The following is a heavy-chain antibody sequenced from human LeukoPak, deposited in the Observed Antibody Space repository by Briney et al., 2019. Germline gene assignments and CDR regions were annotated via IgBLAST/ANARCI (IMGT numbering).Heavy chain of an antibody. Sequence: PGGSLRLSCAASGFTFSSYEMNWVRQAPGKGLEWVSYISSSGSTIYYADSVEGRFTISRDNAKNSLYLQMSNLRGEDTALYYCARDGTPIYSNGWVYMDVWGKGTTVTISS. CDR1: GFTFSSYE. CDR2: ISSSGSTI. CDR3: ARDGTPIYSNGWVYMDV. J-gene: IGHJ6*04. D-gene: IGHD6-25*01. V-gene: IGHV3-48*03.